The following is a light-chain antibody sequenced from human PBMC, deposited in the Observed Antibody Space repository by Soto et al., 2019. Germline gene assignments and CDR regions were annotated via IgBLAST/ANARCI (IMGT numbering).Light chain of an antibody. CDR3: QQSFTIPLT. Sequence: DIQMTQSPSSLSASVGDRVTITCRASQSIVDYLNWYQQKPGKAPKPLIYGASSLQSGVPSRFSGSGSGTDFTLTISRLQPEDFAAYYCQQSFTIPLTFGGGTTVDIK. CDR2: GAS. J-gene: IGKJ4*01. V-gene: IGKV1-39*01. CDR1: QSIVDY.